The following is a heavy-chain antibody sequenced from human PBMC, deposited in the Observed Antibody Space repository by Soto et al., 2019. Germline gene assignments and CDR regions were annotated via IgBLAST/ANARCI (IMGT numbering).Heavy chain of an antibody. CDR3: ARDYGPNLFLRSRFDS. CDR2: INPSGGST. CDR1: GYTFTSYY. Sequence: ASVKVSCKASGYTFTSYYMHWVRQAPGQGLEWMGIINPSGGSTSYAQKFQGRVTMTRDTSTSTVYMELSSLRSEDTAVYYCARDYGPNLFLRSRFDSWGQGTLVTVAS. J-gene: IGHJ5*01. D-gene: IGHD3-3*01. V-gene: IGHV1-46*01.